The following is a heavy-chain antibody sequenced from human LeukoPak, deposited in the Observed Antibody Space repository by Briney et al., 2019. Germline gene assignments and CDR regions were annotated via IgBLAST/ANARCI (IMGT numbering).Heavy chain of an antibody. J-gene: IGHJ4*02. CDR3: ARDPAGGPGDY. CDR2: INPSGGST. D-gene: IGHD6-13*01. Sequence: ASVKVSCKASGGTFISYAISWVRQAPGQGLEWMGIINPSGGSTNYAQKFQGRVTMTRDTSTSTVYMELSSLRSEDTAVYYCARDPAGGPGDYWGQGTLVTVSS. V-gene: IGHV1-46*01. CDR1: GGTFISYA.